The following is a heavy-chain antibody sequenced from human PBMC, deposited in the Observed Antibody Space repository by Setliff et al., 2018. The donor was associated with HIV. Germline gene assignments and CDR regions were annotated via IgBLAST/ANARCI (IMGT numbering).Heavy chain of an antibody. CDR2: ISSGTRYI. J-gene: IGHJ3*02. V-gene: IGHV3-21*01. Sequence: GGSLRLSCAASGFTFTDYTMNWVRQAPGKGLEWVSSISSGTRYIHYADSVKGRFTISRDNVKNSLYLQMNSLRAEDTAVYYCARDLAEGAFDIWGQGTMVTVSS. CDR3: ARDLAEGAFDI. CDR1: GFTFTDYT.